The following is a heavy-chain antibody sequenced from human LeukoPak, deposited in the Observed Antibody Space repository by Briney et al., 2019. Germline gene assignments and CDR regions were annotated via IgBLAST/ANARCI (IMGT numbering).Heavy chain of an antibody. V-gene: IGHV3-23*01. Sequence: GGSLRLSCAASGFTFSSYAMSWVRQAPGKGVEWVSSISGSGTNTYYADSVKGRFTISRDNSRNLLFLQMSSLRVEDTAVYYCAKRRHYYGSGDYYRDPWGQGTLVTVSS. CDR2: ISGSGTNT. CDR1: GFTFSSYA. CDR3: AKRRHYYGSGDYYRDP. D-gene: IGHD3-10*01. J-gene: IGHJ5*02.